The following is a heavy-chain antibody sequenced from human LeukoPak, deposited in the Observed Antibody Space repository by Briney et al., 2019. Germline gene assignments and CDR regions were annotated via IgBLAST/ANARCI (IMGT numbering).Heavy chain of an antibody. D-gene: IGHD6-19*01. CDR2: ISDNGGTA. V-gene: IGHV3-23*01. Sequence: GGSLRLSCAASQFMFSRYAMYWVRQAPGKGLEWVSGISDNGGTAYYADSVKGRFTISRDNSKNMLYLQMNSLRAEDTAVYYCAKRGPVTGTKYFDYWGQGTLVTVSS. J-gene: IGHJ4*02. CDR1: QFMFSRYA. CDR3: AKRGPVTGTKYFDY.